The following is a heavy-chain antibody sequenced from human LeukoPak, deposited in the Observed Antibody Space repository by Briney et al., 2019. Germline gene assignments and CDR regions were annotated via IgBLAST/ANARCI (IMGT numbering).Heavy chain of an antibody. J-gene: IGHJ4*02. Sequence: GGSLRLSCAASGFTFRTYAMSWVRQAPGKGLEWVSGTSDSGDGTYYAESVKGRFTISRDNSKNTVFLQINSLRADDTAKYYCAKDKAPGSWHTPSDFWGQGTLVTVSS. V-gene: IGHV3-23*01. D-gene: IGHD6-13*01. CDR1: GFTFRTYA. CDR2: TSDSGDGT. CDR3: AKDKAPGSWHTPSDF.